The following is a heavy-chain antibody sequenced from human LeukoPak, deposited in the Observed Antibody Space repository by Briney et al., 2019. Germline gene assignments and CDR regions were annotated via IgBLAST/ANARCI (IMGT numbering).Heavy chain of an antibody. CDR1: GFTVSSNY. D-gene: IGHD4-11*01. V-gene: IGHV3-48*02. Sequence: GGSLRLSCAASGFTVSSNYMSWVRQAPGKGLEWVSYISSRSTTVYYADSVKGRFTVSRDNAKNSLYLQMNSLRDEDTGMFYCAGVEADHSVNYFDYWGQGTLVTVSS. CDR3: AGVEADHSVNYFDY. J-gene: IGHJ4*02. CDR2: ISSRSTTV.